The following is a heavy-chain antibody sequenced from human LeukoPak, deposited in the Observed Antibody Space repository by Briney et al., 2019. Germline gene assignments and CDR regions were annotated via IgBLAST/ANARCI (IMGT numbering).Heavy chain of an antibody. J-gene: IGHJ5*02. CDR1: GGSISSGLYS. V-gene: IGHV4-30-2*01. Sequence: SQTLSLTCDVSGGSISSGLYSWSWLRQPLGKGLEWIGYIYHTGSTYYNPSLKSRVTISADTSKNQFSLRLSSVTAADTAVYYCARLQYCSGTSCYWFDPWGQGTLVTVSS. CDR3: ARLQYCSGTSCYWFDP. CDR2: IYHTGST. D-gene: IGHD2-2*01.